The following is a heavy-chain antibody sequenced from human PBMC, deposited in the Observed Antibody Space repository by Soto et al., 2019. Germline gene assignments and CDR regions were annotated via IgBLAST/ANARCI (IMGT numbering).Heavy chain of an antibody. CDR1: GGSLSSYY. CDR2: IYYSGST. CDR3: ARPTHWRNMWMVDV. V-gene: IGHV4-59*01. Sequence: SETLSLTCTVSGGSLSSYYWSWIRQPPGEGLEWLGDIYYSGSTDYNPYLKSRVTIPVDKSKNQFSLKLSSVTAADTAVYYCARPTHWRNMWMVDVWGQGTTVTVSS. J-gene: IGHJ6*02. D-gene: IGHD5-12*01.